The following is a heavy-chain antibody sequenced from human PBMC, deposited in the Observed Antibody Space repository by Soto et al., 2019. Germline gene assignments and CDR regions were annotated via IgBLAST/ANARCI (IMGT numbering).Heavy chain of an antibody. CDR2: ISVSGGST. D-gene: IGHD5-12*01. J-gene: IGHJ4*02. CDR3: AKLGRWLQLHYFDY. Sequence: PGGSLRLSCAASGFTFSSSAMSWVRQAPGKGLEWVSAISVSGGSTYYADSVKGRFTISRDNSRNTLILQTNSLRAEDTAVYYCAKLGRWLQLHYFDYWGQGTLVTVSS. CDR1: GFTFSSSA. V-gene: IGHV3-23*01.